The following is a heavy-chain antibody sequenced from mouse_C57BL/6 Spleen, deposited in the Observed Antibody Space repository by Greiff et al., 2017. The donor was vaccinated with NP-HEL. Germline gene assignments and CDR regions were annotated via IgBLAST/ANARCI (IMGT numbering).Heavy chain of an antibody. J-gene: IGHJ1*03. V-gene: IGHV1-76*01. CDR1: GYTFTDYY. CDR2: IYPGSGNT. D-gene: IGHD1-1*01. Sequence: VQLQQSGAELVRPGASVKLSCKASGYTFTDYYINWVKQRPGQGLEWIARIYPGSGNTYYNEKFKGKATLTAEKSSSTAYMQLSSLTSEDYAVYFCARSDYGSTYWYFDVWGTGTTVTVSS. CDR3: ARSDYGSTYWYFDV.